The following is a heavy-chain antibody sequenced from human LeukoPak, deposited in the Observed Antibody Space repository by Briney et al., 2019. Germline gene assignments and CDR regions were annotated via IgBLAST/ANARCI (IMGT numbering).Heavy chain of an antibody. J-gene: IGHJ5*02. Sequence: SVKVSCKVSGGTFSSYAISWVRQAPGQGLEWMGGIIPIFGTANYAQKFQGRVTITTDESTSTAYMELSSLRSEDTAVYYCASGGSGSYYNRWFDPWGQGTLVTVSS. V-gene: IGHV1-69*05. CDR2: IIPIFGTA. CDR3: ASGGSGSYYNRWFDP. D-gene: IGHD3-10*01. CDR1: GGTFSSYA.